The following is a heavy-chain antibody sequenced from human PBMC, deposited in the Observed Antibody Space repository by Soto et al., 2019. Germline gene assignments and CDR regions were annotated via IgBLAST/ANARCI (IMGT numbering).Heavy chain of an antibody. J-gene: IGHJ3*02. Sequence: VQLEQSGAEVKQPGASVRVSCKASGFALTSYGIIWVRQAPGQGLEWMGWISGYNGDTTYAQKFRGRVTVTTDSSTSTAYMEMRSLRSDDTALYYCARKGQGQASDIWGQGKTVTVSS. V-gene: IGHV1-18*04. CDR1: GFALTSYG. CDR2: ISGYNGDT. CDR3: ARKGQGQASDI.